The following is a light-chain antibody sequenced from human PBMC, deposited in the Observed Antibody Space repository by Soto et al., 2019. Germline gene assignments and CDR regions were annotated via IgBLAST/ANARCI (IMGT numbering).Light chain of an antibody. Sequence: QSALTQPASVSGSPGQLITISCTGTSSDVGSHNVVSWYQQHPGKAPKLVIYESTKRPSGVPNRFSGSRSGNTASLTISGLQAEDEGDYYCCSYAGSATLVFGGGTQLTVL. J-gene: IGLJ3*02. CDR2: EST. V-gene: IGLV2-23*01. CDR1: SSDVGSHNV. CDR3: CSYAGSATLV.